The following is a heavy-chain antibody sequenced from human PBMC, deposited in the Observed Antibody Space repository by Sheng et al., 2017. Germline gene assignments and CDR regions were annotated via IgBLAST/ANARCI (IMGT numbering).Heavy chain of an antibody. J-gene: IGHJ4*02. V-gene: IGHV1-69*04. CDR2: IIPILGIA. D-gene: IGHD3-22*01. Sequence: QVQLVQSGAEVKKPGSSVKVSCKASGGTFSSYAISWVRQAPGQGLEWMGGIIPILGIANYAQKFQGRVTITADKSTSTAYMELSSLRSEDTAVYYCARGGVGYYYDSSGYYYDYWGQGTLVTVSS. CDR3: ARGGVGYYYDSSGYYYDY. CDR1: GGTFSSYA.